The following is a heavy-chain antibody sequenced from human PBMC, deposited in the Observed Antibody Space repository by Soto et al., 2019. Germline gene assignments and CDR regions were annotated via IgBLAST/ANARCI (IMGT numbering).Heavy chain of an antibody. CDR1: GFSFSSYA. V-gene: IGHV3-23*01. D-gene: IGHD1-26*01. J-gene: IGHJ4*02. Sequence: PGGSLRLSCVASGFSFSSYAMYWVRQDPGKGLEWVSSISGSADETYYADSVRGQFTISRDNSKNTLYLQMNSLTGEDTAVYYCAKAQFSGTSKTLDYWGQGTLVTVSS. CDR3: AKAQFSGTSKTLDY. CDR2: ISGSADET.